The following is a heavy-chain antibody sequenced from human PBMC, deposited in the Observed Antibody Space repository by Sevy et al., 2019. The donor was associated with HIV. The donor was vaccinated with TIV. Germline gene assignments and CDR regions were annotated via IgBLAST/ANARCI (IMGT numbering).Heavy chain of an antibody. CDR1: GGSTSTYF. D-gene: IGHD1-26*01. CDR3: ARDLPHEIVGASSYAFDI. V-gene: IGHV4-59*01. CDR2: MFYSGST. J-gene: IGHJ3*02. Sequence: SETLSLTCTVSGGSTSTYFWTWIRQPPGKGLEWIGYMFYSGSTNYNPSLKSRVTISVDMSKNQLPLKLSSVTAADTAVYYCARDLPHEIVGASSYAFDIWGQGTMVTVSS.